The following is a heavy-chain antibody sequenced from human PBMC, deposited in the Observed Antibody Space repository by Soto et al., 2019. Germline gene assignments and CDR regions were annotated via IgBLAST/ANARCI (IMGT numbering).Heavy chain of an antibody. J-gene: IGHJ2*01. CDR1: GGSISSYY. D-gene: IGHD6-19*01. V-gene: IGHV4-59*01. Sequence: QVQLQESGPGLVKPSETLSLTCTVSGGSISSYYWSWIRQPPGKGLEWIGYIYYSGSTNYNPSLTSRVTISVDTSQNQFSLKLSSVTAADTAVYYCARTGIAVAGSYWYFDLWGRGTLVTVSS. CDR3: ARTGIAVAGSYWYFDL. CDR2: IYYSGST.